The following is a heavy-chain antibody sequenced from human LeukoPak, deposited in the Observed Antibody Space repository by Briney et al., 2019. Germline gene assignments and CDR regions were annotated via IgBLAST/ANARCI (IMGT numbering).Heavy chain of an antibody. V-gene: IGHV1-2*02. J-gene: IGHJ1*01. CDR2: VFPRSGDT. Sequence: GASVKVSCKAFVNTFSDYYIHWVRQAPGEGLEWVGWVFPRSGDTYYSQRFHGRVAMTTDTSVNTAYMELSRLKSDDTGVYFCARPPRDLVSAAPFPFWGQGTLVTVSS. CDR3: ARPPRDLVSAAPFPF. D-gene: IGHD5/OR15-5a*01. CDR1: VNTFSDYY.